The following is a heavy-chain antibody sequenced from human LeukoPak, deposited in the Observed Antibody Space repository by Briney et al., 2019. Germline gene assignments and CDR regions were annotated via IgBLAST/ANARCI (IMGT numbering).Heavy chain of an antibody. V-gene: IGHV4-39*01. D-gene: IGHD2-8*02. Sequence: PSETLSLTCTVSGGSISSSSYYWGWIRQPPGKGLEWIGSIYYSGSTYYNPSLKSRVTISVDTSKNQFSLKLSSVTAADTALYYCVRHPSAGGGDFYGMDVWGQGTTVTVSS. J-gene: IGHJ6*02. CDR3: VRHPSAGGGDFYGMDV. CDR1: GGSISSSSYY. CDR2: IYYSGST.